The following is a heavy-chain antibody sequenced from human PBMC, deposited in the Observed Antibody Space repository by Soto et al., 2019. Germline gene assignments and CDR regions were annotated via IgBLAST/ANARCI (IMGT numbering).Heavy chain of an antibody. V-gene: IGHV1-2*02. CDR2: INPNSGGT. J-gene: IGHJ6*02. CDR1: GYTFTGYY. D-gene: IGHD6-19*01. Sequence: ASVKVSCKASGYTFTGYYMHWVRQAPGQGLEWMGWINPNSGGTNYAQKFQGRVTMTRDTSISTAYMELSRLRSDDTAVYYCARDLYHSSGSPPRDYYYGMDVWGQGTTVTVSS. CDR3: ARDLYHSSGSPPRDYYYGMDV.